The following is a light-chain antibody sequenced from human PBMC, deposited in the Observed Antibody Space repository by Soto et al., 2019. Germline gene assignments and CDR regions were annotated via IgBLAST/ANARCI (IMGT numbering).Light chain of an antibody. CDR1: SSDVGGHNY. CDR2: EVI. V-gene: IGLV2-8*01. Sequence: QSALTRPPSASGSPGQSVTISCTGTSSDVGGHNYVSWYQQHPGKAPKLLIYEVIQRPSGVPDRFSGSKSGNTASLTVSGLQAEDEADYYCTSYAGSDNVIFGGGTKVTVL. CDR3: TSYAGSDNVI. J-gene: IGLJ2*01.